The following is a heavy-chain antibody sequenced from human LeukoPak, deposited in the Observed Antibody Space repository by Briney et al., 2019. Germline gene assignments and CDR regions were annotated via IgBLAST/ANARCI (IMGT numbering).Heavy chain of an antibody. J-gene: IGHJ4*02. CDR3: ARDGGYIYGTLDY. CDR1: GGSISSYY. V-gene: IGHV4-59*01. Sequence: PSETLSLTCTVSGGSISSYYWSWIRQPPGKGLEWIGYIYYSGSTNYNPSLKSRVTISVDTSKNQFSLKLSSVTAADTAVYYCARDGGYIYGTLDYWGRRTLVTVSS. CDR2: IYYSGST. D-gene: IGHD5-18*01.